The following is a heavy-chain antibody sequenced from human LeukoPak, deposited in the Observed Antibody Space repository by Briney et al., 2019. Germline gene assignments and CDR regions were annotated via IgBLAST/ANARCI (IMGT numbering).Heavy chain of an antibody. CDR3: ARDLNPRGSYRYAWFDP. CDR2: IYYSGST. Sequence: SETLSLTCTVSGGSISSSSYYWGWIRQPPGKGLEWIGSIYYSGSTYYNPSLKSRVTISVDTSKNQFSLKLSSVTAADTAVYYCARDLNPRGSYRYAWFDPWGQGTLVTVSS. D-gene: IGHD3-16*02. V-gene: IGHV4-39*07. J-gene: IGHJ5*02. CDR1: GGSISSSSYY.